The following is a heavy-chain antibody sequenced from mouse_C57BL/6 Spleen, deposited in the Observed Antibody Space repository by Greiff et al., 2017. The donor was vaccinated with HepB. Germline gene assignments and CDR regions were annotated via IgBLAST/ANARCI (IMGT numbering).Heavy chain of an antibody. J-gene: IGHJ2*01. CDR2: ISDGGSYT. CDR1: GFTFSSYA. Sequence: KLVESGGGLVKPGGSLKLSCAASGFTFSSYAMSWVRQTPEKRLEWVATISDGGSYTYYPDNVKGRFTISRDNAKNNLYLQMSHLKSEDTAMYYCARGSLMIYFDYWGQGTTRTVSS. V-gene: IGHV5-4*03. D-gene: IGHD2-3*01. CDR3: ARGSLMIYFDY.